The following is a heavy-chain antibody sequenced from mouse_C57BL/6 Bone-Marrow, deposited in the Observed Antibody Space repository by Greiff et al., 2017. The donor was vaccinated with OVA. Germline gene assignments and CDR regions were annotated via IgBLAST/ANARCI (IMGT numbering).Heavy chain of an antibody. J-gene: IGHJ3*01. D-gene: IGHD2-10*02. Sequence: EVQLQQSGTVLARPGASVKMSCTTSGYTFNSYWMHWVKQRPGQGLEWIGAIYPGNSDTSYNQKFQGKAKLTAVTSASTAYMELSSLTNEDAAVYDCTREEAVWYRFAYWGRGTLVTVSA. CDR2: IYPGNSDT. CDR3: TREEAVWYRFAY. V-gene: IGHV1-5*01. CDR1: GYTFNSYW.